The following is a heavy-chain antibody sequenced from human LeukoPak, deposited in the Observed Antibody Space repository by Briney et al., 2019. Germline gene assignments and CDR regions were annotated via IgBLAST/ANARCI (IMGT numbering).Heavy chain of an antibody. J-gene: IGHJ4*02. D-gene: IGHD3-22*01. CDR2: INPNSGGT. Sequence: ASVKVSCKATGYTFTGHYMHWVRQAPGQGLEWMGWINPNSGGTNYAQKFQGRVTMTRDTSISTAYMELSRLRSDDTAVYYCATDRYYYDSSGFFDYWGQGTLVTVSS. V-gene: IGHV1-2*02. CDR1: GYTFTGHY. CDR3: ATDRYYYDSSGFFDY.